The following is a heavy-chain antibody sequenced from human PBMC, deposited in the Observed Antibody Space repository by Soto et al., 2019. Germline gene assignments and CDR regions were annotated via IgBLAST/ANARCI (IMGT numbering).Heavy chain of an antibody. D-gene: IGHD2-15*01. CDR1: GGSISSSSYY. Sequence: QLQLQESGPGLVKPSETLSLTCTVSGGSISSSSYYWGWIRQPPGKGLEWIGSIYYSGSTYYNPSLQSRVTISVDTSKTQFSLTLSSVTAADTAVYYCARHTPAISISDHWGQGTLVTVSS. CDR2: IYYSGST. V-gene: IGHV4-39*01. CDR3: ARHTPAISISDH. J-gene: IGHJ4*02.